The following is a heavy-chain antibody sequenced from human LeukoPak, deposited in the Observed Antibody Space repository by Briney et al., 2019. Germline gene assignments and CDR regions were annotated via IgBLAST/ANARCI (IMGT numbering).Heavy chain of an antibody. J-gene: IGHJ1*01. Sequence: GGSLRLSCAASGFTFSSYSMNWVRQAPGKGLEWVSSISSISSYIYYADSVKGRFTISRDNSKNTLYLQMNSLRAEDTAVYYCARDHPASYYDSSGYPPQHWGQGTLVTVSS. CDR1: GFTFSSYS. CDR3: ARDHPASYYDSSGYPPQH. D-gene: IGHD3-22*01. CDR2: ISSISSYI. V-gene: IGHV3-21*01.